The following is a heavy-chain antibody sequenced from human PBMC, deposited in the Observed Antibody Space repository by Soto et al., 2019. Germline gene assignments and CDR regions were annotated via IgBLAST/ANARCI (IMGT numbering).Heavy chain of an antibody. J-gene: IGHJ4*02. CDR1: GGTFSSYA. CDR3: ARPYSSGWYSGFDY. D-gene: IGHD6-19*01. Sequence: SVRVSCKASGGTFSSYAISWVRQAPGQGLEWMGGIIPIFGTANYAQKFQGRVTITADESTSTAYMELSSLRSEDTAVYYCARPYSSGWYSGFDYWGQGTLVTVSS. CDR2: IIPIFGTA. V-gene: IGHV1-69*13.